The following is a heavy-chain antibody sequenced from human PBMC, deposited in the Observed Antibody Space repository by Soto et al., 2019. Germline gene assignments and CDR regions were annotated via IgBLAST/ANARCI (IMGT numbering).Heavy chain of an antibody. Sequence: ASVKVSCKASGYTFTSYGISWVRQAPGQGLEWMGWISAYNGNTNYAQKLQGRVTMTTDTSTSTAYMELRSLRSDDTAVYYCARVRYYYDSSGYYPGGFDYWGQGTPVTVSS. CDR3: ARVRYYYDSSGYYPGGFDY. V-gene: IGHV1-18*01. D-gene: IGHD3-22*01. CDR2: ISAYNGNT. J-gene: IGHJ4*02. CDR1: GYTFTSYG.